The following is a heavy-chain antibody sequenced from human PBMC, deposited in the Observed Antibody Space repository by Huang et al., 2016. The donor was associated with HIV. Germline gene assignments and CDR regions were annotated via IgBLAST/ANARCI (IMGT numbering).Heavy chain of an antibody. CDR3: AAMVRGVISYFDY. J-gene: IGHJ4*02. CDR2: FFSDGNT. D-gene: IGHD3-10*01. Sequence: QLQLQESGPGLVKPSETLSLTCTVSDGSISSSSYYWGWIRQPPGKGLEGIATFFSDGNTYYNPSLKSRVTISVDTSKNQFSLNLSAVTAADTAVYYCAAMVRGVISYFDYWGQGTLVTVSS. CDR1: DGSISSSSYY. V-gene: IGHV4-39*01.